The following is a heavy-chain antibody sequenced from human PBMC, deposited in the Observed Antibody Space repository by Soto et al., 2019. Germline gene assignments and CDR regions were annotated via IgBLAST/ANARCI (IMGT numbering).Heavy chain of an antibody. D-gene: IGHD3-10*01. CDR1: GDTFDDLV. Sequence: QVQLEQSGAEVKKPGSSITVSCKASGDTFDDLVINWVRQAPGQGLEWMGGFIPIFAKANYAQKFQGRVTIDADKSTSTVYMELSSLKSEDTAVFYCAAGRRGGYGSYYYSLGVWGQGTTVTVSS. CDR3: AAGRRGGYGSYYYSLGV. V-gene: IGHV1-69*06. CDR2: FIPIFAKA. J-gene: IGHJ6*02.